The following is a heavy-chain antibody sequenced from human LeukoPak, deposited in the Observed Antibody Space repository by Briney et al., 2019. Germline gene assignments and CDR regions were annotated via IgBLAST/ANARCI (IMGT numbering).Heavy chain of an antibody. Sequence: GGTLRLSCAASGFTFSSYGMSWVRQAPGKGLEWVSAISGSGGSTYYADSVKGRFTISRDNSKNTLYLQMNSLRAEDTAVYYCAKRRRGYGSGESAAYYYMDVWGKGTTVTISS. CDR2: ISGSGGST. D-gene: IGHD3-10*01. CDR3: AKRRRGYGSGESAAYYYMDV. J-gene: IGHJ6*03. V-gene: IGHV3-23*01. CDR1: GFTFSSYG.